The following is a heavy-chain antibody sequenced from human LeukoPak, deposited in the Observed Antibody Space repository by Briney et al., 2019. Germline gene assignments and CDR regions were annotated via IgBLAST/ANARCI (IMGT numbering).Heavy chain of an antibody. CDR1: GFTVSSNY. Sequence: GGSLRLSCAASGFTVSSNYMSWVRQAPGKGLEWVSVIYSGGSTYYADSVKGRFTISRDNSKNTLYLQMNSLRAEDTAVYYCARVGSGWYFSYWGQGTLVTVSS. J-gene: IGHJ4*02. V-gene: IGHV3-53*01. CDR3: ARVGSGWYFSY. CDR2: IYSGGST. D-gene: IGHD6-19*01.